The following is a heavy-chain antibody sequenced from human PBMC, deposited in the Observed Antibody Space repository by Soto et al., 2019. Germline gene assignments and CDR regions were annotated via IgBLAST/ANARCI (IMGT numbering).Heavy chain of an antibody. CDR2: IYYSGST. CDR3: AGRNSLASVSLNFRELSNYKWIDP. D-gene: IGHD3-16*02. J-gene: IGHJ5*02. Sequence: SETLSLTCTVSGGSVSSYYRSWIRQSPGKGLEWIGFIYYSGSTKYKPSLKSRVSISVDTSKNQFSLKVNSATASDTAVYYCAGRNSLASVSLNFRELSNYKWIDPWGPGTLVTVSS. CDR1: GGSVSSYY. V-gene: IGHV4-59*08.